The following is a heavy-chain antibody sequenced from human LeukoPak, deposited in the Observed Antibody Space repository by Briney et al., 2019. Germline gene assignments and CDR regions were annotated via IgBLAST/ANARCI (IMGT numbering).Heavy chain of an antibody. J-gene: IGHJ4*02. CDR2: ISSSSYT. CDR1: GFTFSDYH. CDR3: ARAVTNYDILTGYYMDYFDY. Sequence: PGGSLRLSCAASGFTFSDYHISWIRQAPGKGLEWVSYISSSSYTNYADSVKGRFTISRDNAKNSLYLQMNSLRAEDTAVYYCARAVTNYDILTGYYMDYFDYWGQGTLVTVSS. V-gene: IGHV3-11*05. D-gene: IGHD3-9*01.